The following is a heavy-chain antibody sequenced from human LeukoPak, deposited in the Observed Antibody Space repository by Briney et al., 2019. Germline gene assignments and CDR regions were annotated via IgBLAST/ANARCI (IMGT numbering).Heavy chain of an antibody. V-gene: IGHV4-39*01. D-gene: IGHD3-22*01. Sequence: SETLSLTCTVSGGSISSNNYYWGWIRQPPGKGLEWIGSIYYSGSTYNNPSLKSRVTISVDTTKNQFSLKLTSVTAADTAVYYCASSPSGYWWNFLCGGQGTLVTVSS. CDR1: GGSISSNNYY. CDR3: ASSPSGYWWNFLC. J-gene: IGHJ4*02. CDR2: IYYSGST.